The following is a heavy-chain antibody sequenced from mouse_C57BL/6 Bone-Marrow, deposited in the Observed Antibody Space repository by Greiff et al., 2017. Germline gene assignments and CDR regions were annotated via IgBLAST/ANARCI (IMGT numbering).Heavy chain of an antibody. CDR3: AGTTVVASNWYFDV. J-gene: IGHJ1*03. D-gene: IGHD1-1*01. CDR2: IDPSDSYT. CDR1: GYTFTSYW. Sequence: VQLQQPGAELVRPGTSVKLSCKASGYTFTSYWMHWVKQRPGQGLEWIGVIDPSDSYTNYNQKFKGKATLTVDTSSSTAYMQLSSLTSEDSAVYDCAGTTVVASNWYFDVWGKGTTVTVSS. V-gene: IGHV1-59*01.